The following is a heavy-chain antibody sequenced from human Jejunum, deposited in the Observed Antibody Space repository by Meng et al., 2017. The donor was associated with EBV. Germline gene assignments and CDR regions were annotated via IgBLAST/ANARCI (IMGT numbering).Heavy chain of an antibody. CDR2: VSDYGST. D-gene: IGHD3-22*01. CDR1: GGSVSSGSYY. J-gene: IGHJ4*02. V-gene: IGHV4-61*01. CDR3: ARDFSSGYFAY. Sequence: QVHRPGAGPGRVKPSETLSLTCPVSGGSVSSGSYYWSWIRQPPGKGLEGIGFVSDYGSTRYNSSLKSRITISADTSKNQFSLKLTSVTPADTAIYYCARDFSSGYFAYWGQGTLVTVSS.